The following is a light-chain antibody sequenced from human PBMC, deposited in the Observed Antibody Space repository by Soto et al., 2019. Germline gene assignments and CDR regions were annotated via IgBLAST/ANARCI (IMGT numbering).Light chain of an antibody. Sequence: QAVVTQPPSASGTPGQRVTISCSGSSSNIGTNTVNWYQQLPGTAPKLLMYSNDQRPSGVPDRFSGSRSGTSASLAISGLQSEDEADYYWAAWDDSRNGYVFGTGTKLTVL. CDR3: AAWDDSRNGYV. CDR1: SSNIGTNT. CDR2: SND. V-gene: IGLV1-44*01. J-gene: IGLJ1*01.